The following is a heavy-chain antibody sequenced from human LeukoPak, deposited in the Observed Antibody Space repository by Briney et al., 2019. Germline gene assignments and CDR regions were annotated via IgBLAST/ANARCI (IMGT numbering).Heavy chain of an antibody. D-gene: IGHD3-22*01. J-gene: IGHJ4*02. CDR2: ITSRGEST. Sequence: GGSLRLSCAASGFTFSIYAMSWVRQAPGKGLQWVSSITSRGESTWYVDSVKGRSTITRDNSENTLYLQMHSLRAEDTAVYYCARDRPNYYGSDGHYYRRDGDYWGRGTLVSVSS. V-gene: IGHV3-23*01. CDR3: ARDRPNYYGSDGHYYRRDGDY. CDR1: GFTFSIYA.